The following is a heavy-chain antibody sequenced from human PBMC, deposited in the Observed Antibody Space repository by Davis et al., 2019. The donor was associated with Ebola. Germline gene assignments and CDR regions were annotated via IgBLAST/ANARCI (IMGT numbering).Heavy chain of an antibody. D-gene: IGHD3-16*01. Sequence: GESLKISCAASGFTFSSYAMSWVRQAPGKGLEWVSAISGSGGSTYYADSVKGRFTISRDNSKNTLYLQMNSLKAEDTAVYYCAKDSLGFDPWGQGTLVTVSS. CDR2: ISGSGGST. V-gene: IGHV3-23*01. J-gene: IGHJ5*02. CDR3: AKDSLGFDP. CDR1: GFTFSSYA.